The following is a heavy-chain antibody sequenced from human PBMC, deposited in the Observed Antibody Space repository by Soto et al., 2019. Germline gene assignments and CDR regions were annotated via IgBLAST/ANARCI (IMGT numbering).Heavy chain of an antibody. CDR1: GGSISSGGYY. CDR3: AVAVTDHYYYYYYMDV. CDR2: IDYSGST. D-gene: IGHD2-21*02. Sequence: QVQLQESGPGLVKPSQTLSLTCTVSGGSISSGGYYWSWIRQHPGKGLEWIGYIDYSGSTYYNPSLKSRVTISVDTSKNQFSLKLSSVTAADTAVYYCAVAVTDHYYYYYYMDVWGKGTTVTVSS. V-gene: IGHV4-31*03. J-gene: IGHJ6*03.